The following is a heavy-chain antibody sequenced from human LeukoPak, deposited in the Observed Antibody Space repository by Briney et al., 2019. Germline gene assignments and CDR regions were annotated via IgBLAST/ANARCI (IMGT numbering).Heavy chain of an antibody. CDR1: GYSFTSYW. V-gene: IGHV5-51*01. CDR2: IYPGESDT. Sequence: GESLKISCKGSGYSFTSYWIGWVRQMPGKGLEWMGIIYPGESDTRYSPSFQGQVTISADKSISVAYLQWSSLKASDTAMYYCARSSFLSGGSFYYGMDVWGQGTTVTVSS. D-gene: IGHD2-15*01. CDR3: ARSSFLSGGSFYYGMDV. J-gene: IGHJ6*02.